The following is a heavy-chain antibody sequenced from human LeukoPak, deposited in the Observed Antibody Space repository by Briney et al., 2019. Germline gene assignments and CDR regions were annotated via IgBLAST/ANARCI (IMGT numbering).Heavy chain of an antibody. CDR3: AKDMVFRSGWYGWFDP. Sequence: GRSLRLSCAASGFTFDDYDMHWVRQAPGKGLEWVSGISWNSGSIGYADSVKGRFTISRDNAKNPLYLQMNSLRAEDTALYYCAKDMVFRSGWYGWFDPWGQGTLVTVSS. CDR2: ISWNSGSI. CDR1: GFTFDDYD. V-gene: IGHV3-9*01. J-gene: IGHJ5*02. D-gene: IGHD6-19*01.